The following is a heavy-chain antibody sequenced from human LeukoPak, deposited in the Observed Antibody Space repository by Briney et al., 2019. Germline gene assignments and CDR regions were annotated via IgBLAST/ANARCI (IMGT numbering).Heavy chain of an antibody. D-gene: IGHD6-13*01. CDR2: ISNTGGST. Sequence: PGGSLRLSCAASGFSFNTYAMSWVRQAPGKGLEWVSAISNTGGSTYYADSVKGRFTISRDNSKNTLYLQMNSLRAEDTAVYYCAKETGYSSSWYYFDYWGQGTLVTVSS. J-gene: IGHJ4*02. V-gene: IGHV3-23*01. CDR3: AKETGYSSSWYYFDY. CDR1: GFSFNTYA.